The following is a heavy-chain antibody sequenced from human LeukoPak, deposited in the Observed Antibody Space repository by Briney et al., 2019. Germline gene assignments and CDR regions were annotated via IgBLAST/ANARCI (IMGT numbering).Heavy chain of an antibody. CDR3: ARGRVAAAGINWFDP. V-gene: IGHV4-34*01. D-gene: IGHD6-13*01. CDR2: INHSGST. CDR1: GGSFSGYY. J-gene: IGHJ5*02. Sequence: SETPSLTCAVYGGSFSGYYWSWIRQPPGKGLEWIGEINHSGSTNYNPSLKSRVTISVDTSKNQFSLKLSSVTAADTAVYYCARGRVAAAGINWFDPWGQGTLVTVSS.